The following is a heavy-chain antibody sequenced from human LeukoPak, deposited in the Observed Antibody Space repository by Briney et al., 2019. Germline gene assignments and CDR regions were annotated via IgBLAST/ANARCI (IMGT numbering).Heavy chain of an antibody. Sequence: ETLSLTCTVSGDSISSSKKYWGWVRQPPGKGLEWVSAISGSGGSTYYADSVKGRFTISRDNSKNTLYLQMNSLRAEDTAVYYCAKELRYFDPLSPFDYWGQGTLVTVSS. D-gene: IGHD3-9*01. J-gene: IGHJ4*02. V-gene: IGHV3-23*01. CDR2: ISGSGGST. CDR1: GDSISSSK. CDR3: AKELRYFDPLSPFDY.